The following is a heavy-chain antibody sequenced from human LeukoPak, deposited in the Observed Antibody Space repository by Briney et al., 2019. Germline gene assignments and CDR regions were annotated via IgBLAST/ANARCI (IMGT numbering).Heavy chain of an antibody. CDR2: ISSDGGNR. Sequence: GGSLRPSCAASGFTFSSYAMHWVRRAPGKALEWVATISSDGGNRYYSDSVKGRFTISRDNSENTLYLQMNSLRPEDTAVFHCARGRAVTGSTVIDYWGQGTLVTVSS. CDR3: ARGRAVTGSTVIDY. V-gene: IGHV3-30-3*01. J-gene: IGHJ4*02. CDR1: GFTFSSYA. D-gene: IGHD6-19*01.